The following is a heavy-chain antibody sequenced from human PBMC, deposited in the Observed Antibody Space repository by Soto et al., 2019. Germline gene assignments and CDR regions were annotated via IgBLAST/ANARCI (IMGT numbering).Heavy chain of an antibody. J-gene: IGHJ4*02. D-gene: IGHD4-17*01. Sequence: EVQLVESGGGLVQPGGSLRLSCAASGFTFSSYAMHWVRQAPGKGLEYVSAISSNGGSTYYANSVKGRFTISRDNSKNTLYLQMGSLRAEDMAVYYGARDPGGDYGGPALYYFDYWGQGTLVTVSS. CDR1: GFTFSSYA. CDR2: ISSNGGST. V-gene: IGHV3-64*01. CDR3: ARDPGGDYGGPALYYFDY.